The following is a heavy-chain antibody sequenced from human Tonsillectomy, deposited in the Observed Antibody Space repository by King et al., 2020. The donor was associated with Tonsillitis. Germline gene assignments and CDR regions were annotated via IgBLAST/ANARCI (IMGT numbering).Heavy chain of an antibody. CDR2: IYSGGST. J-gene: IGHJ4*02. CDR3: ARAGKYYYDSSGYPFDY. D-gene: IGHD3-22*01. Sequence: QLVESGGGLVQPGGSLRLSCAASGFTVSSNYMSWVRQAPGKGLEWVSIIYSGGSTDYADSVKGRFTISRDNSKNTLYLQTNSLRAEDTAVYYCARAGKYYYDSSGYPFDYWGQGTLVTVSS. CDR1: GFTVSSNY. V-gene: IGHV3-66*01.